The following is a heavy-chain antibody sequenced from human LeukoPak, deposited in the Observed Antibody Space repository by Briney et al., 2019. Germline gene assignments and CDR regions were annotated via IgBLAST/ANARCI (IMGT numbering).Heavy chain of an antibody. Sequence: SQTLSLTCTVSGGSISSGGYYWSWIRQPPGKGLEWIGYIYHSGSTYYNPSLKSRVTISVDRSKNLFSLKLSSVTAADTAVYYCARTTVTPNWFDPWGQGTLVTVSS. CDR1: GGSISSGGYY. V-gene: IGHV4-30-2*01. CDR2: IYHSGST. CDR3: ARTTVTPNWFDP. J-gene: IGHJ5*02. D-gene: IGHD4-17*01.